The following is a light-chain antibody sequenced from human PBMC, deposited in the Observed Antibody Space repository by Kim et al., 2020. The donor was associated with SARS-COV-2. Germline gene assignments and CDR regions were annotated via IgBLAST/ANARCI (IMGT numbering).Light chain of an antibody. J-gene: IGLJ2*01. CDR1: CGSLWYNA. CDR2: EDD. CDR3: QSYNRSNVI. Sequence: VPIYSTRICGSLWYNAVQRYQRRPGGAPTTLIYEDDQRPSGVPDRFSGAIDSSSNSASLTISGLKTEGEADYYCQSYNRSNVIFGGGTQLTVL. V-gene: IGLV6-57*03.